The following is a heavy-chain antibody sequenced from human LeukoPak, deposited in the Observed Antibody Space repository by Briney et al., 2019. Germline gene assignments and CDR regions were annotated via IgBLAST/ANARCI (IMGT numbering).Heavy chain of an antibody. CDR3: AREGGPYRPLDY. CDR2: VNLQGST. CDR1: GGSISNTNW. Sequence: PSETLSLTCGVSGGSISNTNWWTWVRPPPGKGLEGSGEVNLQGSTNYNPSPKSRVAISVDKSENHISLKLTSVTAADTAVYYCAREGGPYRPLDYSGQGTLVTVAS. V-gene: IGHV4-4*02. J-gene: IGHJ4*02.